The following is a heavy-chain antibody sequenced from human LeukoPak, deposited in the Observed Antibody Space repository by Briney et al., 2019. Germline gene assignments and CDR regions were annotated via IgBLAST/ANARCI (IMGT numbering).Heavy chain of an antibody. D-gene: IGHD1-26*01. CDR2: INHSGST. J-gene: IGHJ3*02. Sequence: SETLSLTCTVSGGSISTYYWSWIRQPPGKGLEWIGEINHSGSTNYNPSLKSRVTISVDTSKNQFSLKLSSVTAADTAVYYCARSGSYYDDAFDIWGQGTMVTVSS. V-gene: IGHV4-34*01. CDR3: ARSGSYYDDAFDI. CDR1: GGSISTYY.